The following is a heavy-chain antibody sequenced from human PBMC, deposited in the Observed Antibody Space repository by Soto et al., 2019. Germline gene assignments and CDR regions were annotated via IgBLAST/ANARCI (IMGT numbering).Heavy chain of an antibody. V-gene: IGHV3-30*18. Sequence: QVQLVESGGGVFQPGRSLRLSCAASGFTFSNFGMHWVRQAPGKGLEWVAAISADGSDKYVSGSVKGRFTISRDNSKNTLFLQMNSLRLEDTAVYYCVKGSDVARQELDYWGQGTLVMVSS. CDR2: ISADGSDK. CDR1: GFTFSNFG. CDR3: VKGSDVARQELDY. J-gene: IGHJ4*02. D-gene: IGHD3-3*01.